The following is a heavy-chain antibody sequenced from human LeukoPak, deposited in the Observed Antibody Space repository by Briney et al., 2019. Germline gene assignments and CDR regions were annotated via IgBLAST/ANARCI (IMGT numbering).Heavy chain of an antibody. V-gene: IGHV3-9*01. CDR3: AKGYGDY. J-gene: IGHJ4*02. D-gene: IGHD3-16*01. Sequence: GGSLRLSCAASGFTLDDYAMHWVRQAPGKGLEWVSGISWNSGSIGYADSVKGRFTISRDNAKNSLYLQMNSLRAEDTALYYCAKGYGDYWGQGTLVTVSS. CDR2: ISWNSGSI. CDR1: GFTLDDYA.